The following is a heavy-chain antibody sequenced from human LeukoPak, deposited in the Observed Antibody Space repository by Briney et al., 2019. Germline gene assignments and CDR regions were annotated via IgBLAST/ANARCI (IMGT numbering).Heavy chain of an antibody. D-gene: IGHD3-10*01. Sequence: ASVKVSCKASGYTFTSYDINWVRQATGQGLEWMGWMNPNSGNTGYAQKFQGRVTITRNTSISTAYMELSSLRSEDTAVYYCARGPRGGVYYYYYMDVWGKGTTVTVSS. V-gene: IGHV1-8*03. CDR1: GYTFTSYD. J-gene: IGHJ6*03. CDR3: ARGPRGGVYYYYYMDV. CDR2: MNPNSGNT.